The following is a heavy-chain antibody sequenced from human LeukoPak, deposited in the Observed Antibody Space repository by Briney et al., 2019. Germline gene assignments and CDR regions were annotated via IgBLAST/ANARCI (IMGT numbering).Heavy chain of an antibody. V-gene: IGHV4-30-4*01. D-gene: IGHD6-6*01. CDR2: INYSGST. Sequence: PSETLSLTCTVSGGSISSGDYYWSWIRQPPGKGLEYIGYINYSGSTYYNPSLKSRITISVDTSKNQFSLKLSSVTAADTAVYYCARGSWSSSIDYWGQGTLVTVSS. CDR3: ARGSWSSSIDY. CDR1: GGSISSGDYY. J-gene: IGHJ4*02.